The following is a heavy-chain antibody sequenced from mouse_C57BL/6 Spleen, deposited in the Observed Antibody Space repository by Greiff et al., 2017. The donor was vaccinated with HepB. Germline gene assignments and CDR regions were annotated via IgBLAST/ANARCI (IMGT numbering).Heavy chain of an antibody. V-gene: IGHV1-15*01. Sequence: VQLQQSGAELVRPGASVTLSCKASGYTFTDYEMHWVKQTPVHGLEWIGAIDPETGGTAYNQKFKSKAILTADKSSSTAYMELRSLTSEDSAVYYCTRYGYGSSPFDYWGQGTTLTVSS. CDR1: GYTFTDYE. CDR2: IDPETGGT. D-gene: IGHD1-1*01. CDR3: TRYGYGSSPFDY. J-gene: IGHJ2*01.